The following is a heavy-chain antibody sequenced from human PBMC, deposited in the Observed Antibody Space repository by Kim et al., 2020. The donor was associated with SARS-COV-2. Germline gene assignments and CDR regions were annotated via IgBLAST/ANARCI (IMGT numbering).Heavy chain of an antibody. CDR2: IRSKVNGYET. D-gene: IGHD3-3*02. V-gene: IGHV3-73*01. CDR3: IRVPGTTLAFWDAFDN. Sequence: GGSLRLSCGASGFTFSDSAMNWVRRASGKGLEWVGRIRSKVNGYETAYSASVRDRFTISRDDSRNTAYLQRNSLKTEDTAVYYCIRVPGTTLAFWDAFDNWGQGTMVAVSS. CDR1: GFTFSDSA. J-gene: IGHJ3*02.